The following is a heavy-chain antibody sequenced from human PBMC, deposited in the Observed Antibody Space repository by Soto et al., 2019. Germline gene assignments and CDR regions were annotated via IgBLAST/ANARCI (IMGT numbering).Heavy chain of an antibody. CDR2: IYYSGST. CDR3: ARHYKKQWLVGGWFDP. V-gene: IGHV4-39*01. Sequence: PSETLSLTCTVSGGSISSSSYYWGWIRQPPGKGLEWIGSIYYSGSTYYNPSLKSRVTISVDTSKNQFSLKLSSVTAADTAVYYCARHYKKQWLVGGWFDPWGQGTLVTVSS. J-gene: IGHJ5*02. CDR1: GGSISSSSYY. D-gene: IGHD6-19*01.